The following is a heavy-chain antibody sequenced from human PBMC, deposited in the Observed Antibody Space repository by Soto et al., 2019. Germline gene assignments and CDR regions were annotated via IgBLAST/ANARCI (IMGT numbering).Heavy chain of an antibody. CDR1: GYTFTSYG. CDR3: ARTVAGMVGYYYYGMDV. J-gene: IGHJ6*02. V-gene: IGHV1-18*04. Sequence: QVQLVQSGAEVKKPGASVKVSCKASGYTFTSYGISWVRQAPGQGLEWMGWISAYNGSTNYAQKLQGRVTMTTDTSTSTAYMELRSLRSDDTAVYYCARTVAGMVGYYYYGMDVWGQGTTVTVSS. CDR2: ISAYNGST. D-gene: IGHD6-19*01.